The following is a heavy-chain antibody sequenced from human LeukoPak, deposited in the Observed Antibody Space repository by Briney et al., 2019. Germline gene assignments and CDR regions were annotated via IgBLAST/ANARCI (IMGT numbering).Heavy chain of an antibody. Sequence: ASVKVSCKASGYTFTSYAMHWVRQAPGQRLEWMGWINAGNGNTKYSQKFQGRVTITRDTSASTAYMELSSLRSEDTAVYYCAHGVGATFGYYFDYWGQGTLVTVSS. CDR3: AHGVGATFGYYFDY. CDR2: INAGNGNT. V-gene: IGHV1-3*01. CDR1: GYTFTSYA. D-gene: IGHD1-26*01. J-gene: IGHJ4*02.